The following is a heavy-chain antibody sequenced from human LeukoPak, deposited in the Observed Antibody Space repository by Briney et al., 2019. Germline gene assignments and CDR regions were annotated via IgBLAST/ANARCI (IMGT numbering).Heavy chain of an antibody. J-gene: IGHJ4*02. Sequence: SQTLSLTCTVPGGSISRNGYYWSWIRQHPGKGLEWIGHVYYSGSTYYNPSLKSRVTISVDTSKNQFSLRLSSVTAADTAVYYCARGYSSSWNRGHFDYWGQGTLVTVSS. CDR2: VYYSGST. V-gene: IGHV4-31*03. CDR1: GGSISRNGYY. D-gene: IGHD6-13*01. CDR3: ARGYSSSWNRGHFDY.